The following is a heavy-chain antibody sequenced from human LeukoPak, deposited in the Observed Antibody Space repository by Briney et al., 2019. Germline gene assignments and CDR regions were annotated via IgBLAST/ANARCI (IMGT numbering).Heavy chain of an antibody. CDR3: ARPGYCSGGSCSDY. CDR1: SGSLSGYY. Sequence: PSETLSLTCAVYSGSLSGYYWSWIRQPPGKGLEWIGEINHSGSTNYNPSLKSRVTISVDTSKNQFSLKLSSVTAADTAVYYCARPGYCSGGSCSDYWGQGTLVTVSS. CDR2: INHSGST. V-gene: IGHV4-34*01. D-gene: IGHD2-15*01. J-gene: IGHJ4*02.